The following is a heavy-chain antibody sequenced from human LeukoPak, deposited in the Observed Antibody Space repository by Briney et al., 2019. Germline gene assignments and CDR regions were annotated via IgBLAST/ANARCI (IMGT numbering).Heavy chain of an antibody. CDR1: GFTFSSYS. CDR3: ARGGLNAVTFFDY. CDR2: ISSSSSYI. D-gene: IGHD6-19*01. V-gene: IGHV3-21*01. Sequence: GGSLRFSCAASGFTFSSYSMNWVRQAPVKGLEWVSSISSSSSYIYYADSVKGRFTISRDNAKNSLYLQMNSLRAEDTAVYYCARGGLNAVTFFDYWGQGTLVTVSS. J-gene: IGHJ4*02.